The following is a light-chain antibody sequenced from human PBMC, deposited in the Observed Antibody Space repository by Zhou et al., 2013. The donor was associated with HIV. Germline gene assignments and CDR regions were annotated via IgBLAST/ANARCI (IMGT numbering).Light chain of an antibody. CDR1: EDISTY. CDR2: AAS. CDR3: QQVKSSRFT. J-gene: IGKJ2*01. Sequence: DIQLTQAPSFLPASVGGRVTMTCRASEDISTYVAWYQQRAGRPPTLLIYAASTLQTGVPSRFRGTGSGTDFTLTINDVQPEDFATYFCQQVKSSRFTFGQGT. V-gene: IGKV1-9*01.